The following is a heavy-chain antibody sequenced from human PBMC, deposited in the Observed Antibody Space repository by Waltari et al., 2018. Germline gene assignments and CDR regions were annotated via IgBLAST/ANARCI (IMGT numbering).Heavy chain of an antibody. CDR1: GYSISSGYY. CDR2: IYHSGST. D-gene: IGHD4-17*01. V-gene: IGHV4-38-2*01. CDR3: ARVGSTVTHSFFDY. Sequence: QVQLQESGPGLVKPSETLSLTCAVSGYSISSGYYWGWIRQPPGKGLEWIGSIYHSGSTYYNPSIKSRVNITVDTSKKQFSLKLGSVAAADTAVDYCARVGSTVTHSFFDYWGQGTLVTVSS. J-gene: IGHJ4*02.